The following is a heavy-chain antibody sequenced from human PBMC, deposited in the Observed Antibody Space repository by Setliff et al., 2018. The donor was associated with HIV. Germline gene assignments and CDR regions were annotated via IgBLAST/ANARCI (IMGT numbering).Heavy chain of an antibody. Sequence: ASVKVSCKASGYTFTTYSLHWVRQAPGHSLEWMGWINVGNGDTKYSPELQGRISITRDTSANTAYMELSSLRSDDTAVYSCARGALLAVFDFDHWGQGTQVTV. CDR1: GYTFTTYS. J-gene: IGHJ4*02. V-gene: IGHV1-3*01. D-gene: IGHD3-10*01. CDR3: ARGALLAVFDFDH. CDR2: INVGNGDT.